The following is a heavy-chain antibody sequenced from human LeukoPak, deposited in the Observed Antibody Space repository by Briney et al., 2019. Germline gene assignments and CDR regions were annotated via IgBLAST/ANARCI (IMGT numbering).Heavy chain of an antibody. Sequence: SETLSLTCTVSGYSISSGYYWGWIRQPPGKGLEWIGSIYHSGSTYYNPSLKSRVTISVDTSKNQFSLKLSSVTAADTAVYYCARLTISGSGRLFDYWGQGALVTVSS. CDR1: GYSISSGYY. V-gene: IGHV4-38-2*02. CDR3: ARLTISGSGRLFDY. CDR2: IYHSGST. J-gene: IGHJ4*02. D-gene: IGHD3-10*01.